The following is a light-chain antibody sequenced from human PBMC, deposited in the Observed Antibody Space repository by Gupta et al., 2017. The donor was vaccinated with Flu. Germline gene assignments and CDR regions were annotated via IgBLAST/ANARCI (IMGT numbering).Light chain of an antibody. CDR3: GTWDSSLSSGGV. CDR2: DND. J-gene: IGLJ2*01. Sequence: QSVLTQPPSVSAAPGQKVSISCSGSDVNIGNHFVSWYQQLPGAAPKLLIYDNDKRPSGTPDRFSASKSGTSAALGITGLQVGDEAVYYCGTWDSSLSSGGVFGGGTKLTVL. V-gene: IGLV1-51*01. CDR1: DVNIGNHF.